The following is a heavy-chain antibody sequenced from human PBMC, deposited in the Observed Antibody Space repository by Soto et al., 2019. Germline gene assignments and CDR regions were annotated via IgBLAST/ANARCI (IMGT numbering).Heavy chain of an antibody. Sequence: ASVKVSCKVSGYTLTELPMHWVRQAPGKGLEWMGGFDPGYGETIYAQKFQGRVTMTEDTSSDTAYMELSSLRSEDTAVYYCAIFDPGGRTRWYFFAFRGQGTLVTVSA. CDR1: GYTLTELP. CDR2: FDPGYGET. D-gene: IGHD6-13*01. CDR3: AIFDPGGRTRWYFFAF. V-gene: IGHV1-24*01. J-gene: IGHJ4*02.